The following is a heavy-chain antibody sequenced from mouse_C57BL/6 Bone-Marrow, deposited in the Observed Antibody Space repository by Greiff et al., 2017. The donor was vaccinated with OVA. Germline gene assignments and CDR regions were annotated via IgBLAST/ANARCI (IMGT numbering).Heavy chain of an antibody. CDR1: GFTFSSYG. D-gene: IGHD1-1*01. CDR3: ASPHYYGSAWFAY. J-gene: IGHJ3*01. CDR2: ISSGGSYT. V-gene: IGHV5-6*01. Sequence: EVKLMESGGDLVKPGGSLKLSCAASGFTFSSYGMSWVRQTPDKRLEWVATISSGGSYTYSPDSVKGRFTISRDNAKNTLYLQMSSLKSEDTAMYYCASPHYYGSAWFAYWGQGTLVTVSA.